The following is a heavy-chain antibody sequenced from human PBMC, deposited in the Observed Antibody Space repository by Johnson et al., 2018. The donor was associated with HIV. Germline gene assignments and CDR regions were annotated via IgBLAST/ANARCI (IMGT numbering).Heavy chain of an antibody. CDR3: AKGYGSGGYYNGNAFDI. J-gene: IGHJ3*02. D-gene: IGHD3-10*01. CDR1: GFTFDDYA. V-gene: IGHV3-9*01. Sequence: VQLVESGGGLVQPGRSLRLSCVASGFTFDDYAMHWVRQAPGKGLEWVSGISWNSGSIGYADSVKGRFTISRDNAKNSLYVQMNSLRVEDTALYYCAKGYGSGGYYNGNAFDIWGQGTLVTVSS. CDR2: ISWNSGSI.